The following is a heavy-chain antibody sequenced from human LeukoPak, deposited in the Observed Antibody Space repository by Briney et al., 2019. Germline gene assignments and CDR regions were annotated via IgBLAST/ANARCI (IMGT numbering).Heavy chain of an antibody. CDR3: ARQYGDNSGSLDH. V-gene: IGHV1-18*01. D-gene: IGHD4-23*01. Sequence: ASVKVSCKASGYTFFTYGVTWVRQAPGQGLEWMGWISTYNGNTIAQKFQGRVTLTTDTSTSTAYMELRSLGSDDTAVYYCARQYGDNSGSLDHWGQGTLVTVSS. J-gene: IGHJ4*02. CDR1: GYTFFTYG. CDR2: ISTYNGNT.